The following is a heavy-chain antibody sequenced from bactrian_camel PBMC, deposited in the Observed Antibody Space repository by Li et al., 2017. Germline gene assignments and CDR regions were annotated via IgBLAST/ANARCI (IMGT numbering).Heavy chain of an antibody. CDR2: IDSDGTT. CDR1: GYSSTHNC. Sequence: HVQLVESGGGSAQAGGTLRLSCSASGYSSTHNCMGWFRQRPGKEREGVAAIDSDGTTAYADSVKGRFTVSADNAKKTLYLQMNNLKTEDTAVYFCGTDCADIVIVTTAINPLYTYEGQGTQVTVS. D-gene: IGHD2*01. V-gene: IGHV3S1*01. J-gene: IGHJ4*01.